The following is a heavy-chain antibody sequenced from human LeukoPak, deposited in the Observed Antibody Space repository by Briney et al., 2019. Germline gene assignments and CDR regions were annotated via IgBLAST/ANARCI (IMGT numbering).Heavy chain of an antibody. J-gene: IGHJ4*02. Sequence: GGSLRLSCAASGFTFDDYAMHWVRQGPGRCLEWVPLISGDGDSTNYADSVKGRFTISRDNSQTSMYLQMNSLRTEDTALYYCAKVHGYTSSWVNFDYWGQGTLVTVSS. CDR2: ISGDGDST. CDR3: AKVHGYTSSWVNFDY. CDR1: GFTFDDYA. V-gene: IGHV3-43*02. D-gene: IGHD6-13*01.